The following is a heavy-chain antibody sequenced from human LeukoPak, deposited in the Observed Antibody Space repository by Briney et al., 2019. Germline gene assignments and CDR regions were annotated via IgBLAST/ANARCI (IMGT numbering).Heavy chain of an antibody. D-gene: IGHD1-26*01. CDR2: INPNSGDT. CDR1: GYTLNSYG. Sequence: GAAVEVFYKTTGYTLNSYGHTWVRQASRRALECVVWINPNSGDTIGAQRFQGRVTKPRDTSLNTAYRALNRPSARDRRVYFCARDVSGSLKPDAFDIWGQGTMVTVSS. J-gene: IGHJ3*02. CDR3: ARDVSGSLKPDAFDI. V-gene: IGHV1-2*02.